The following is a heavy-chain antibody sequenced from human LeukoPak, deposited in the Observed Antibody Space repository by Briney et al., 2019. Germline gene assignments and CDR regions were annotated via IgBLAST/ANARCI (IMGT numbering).Heavy chain of an antibody. V-gene: IGHV1-8*01. CDR3: ARTAAAAGTSSGFDY. D-gene: IGHD6-13*01. CDR2: MNPNSGNT. J-gene: IGHJ4*02. Sequence: GASVKVSCKASGYTFTSYDINWVRQATGQGLEWMGWMNPNSGNTGYAQKLQGRVTMTRDTSISTAYMELSRLKSEDTAVYYCARTAAAAGTSSGFDYWGQGTLVTVSS. CDR1: GYTFTSYD.